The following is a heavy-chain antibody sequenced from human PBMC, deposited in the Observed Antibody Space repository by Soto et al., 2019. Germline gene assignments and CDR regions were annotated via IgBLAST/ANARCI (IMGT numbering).Heavy chain of an antibody. Sequence: QVQLVESGGGVVQPGRSLRLSCAASGFTFSTYGMHWVRQAPGKGLEWVAVIPHDGSNKYYADSVKGRFTISRDNSNNTLYLQMNSLRAEDTAVYYCAKDLRESTSSWDVDYWGQGTLVTVSS. V-gene: IGHV3-30*18. J-gene: IGHJ4*02. CDR2: IPHDGSNK. CDR3: AKDLRESTSSWDVDY. CDR1: GFTFSTYG. D-gene: IGHD6-13*01.